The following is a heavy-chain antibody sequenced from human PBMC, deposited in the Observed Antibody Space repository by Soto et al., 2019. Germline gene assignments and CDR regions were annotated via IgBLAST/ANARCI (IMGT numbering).Heavy chain of an antibody. V-gene: IGHV3-11*01. Sequence: GGSLRLSCVGSGFTFSDYYMIWIRQAPGKGLEWVSDISGGGATMHYADSVKGRFTISRDNAINSLYLQMNNLRIEDTAVYYCAKGDTGKWFDRWGQGTLVTVS. CDR3: AKGDTGKWFDR. J-gene: IGHJ5*02. CDR2: ISGGGATM. CDR1: GFTFSDYY.